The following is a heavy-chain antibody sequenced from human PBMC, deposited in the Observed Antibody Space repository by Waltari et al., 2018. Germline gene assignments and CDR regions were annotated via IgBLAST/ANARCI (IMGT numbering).Heavy chain of an antibody. CDR1: GGSISSYY. CDR2: IYTSGST. V-gene: IGHV4-4*07. J-gene: IGHJ5*02. CDR3: ARDSTVGANNWFDP. Sequence: QVQLQESGPGLVKPSETLSLTCTVSGGSISSYYWSWIRQPAGKGLEWIGRIYTSGSTNYNPSLKSRVTMSVDTSKNQFSLKLSSVTAADTAVYYCARDSTVGANNWFDPWGQGTLVTVSS. D-gene: IGHD1-26*01.